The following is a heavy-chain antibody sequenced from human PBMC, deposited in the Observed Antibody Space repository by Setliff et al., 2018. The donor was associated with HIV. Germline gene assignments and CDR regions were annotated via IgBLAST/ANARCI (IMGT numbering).Heavy chain of an antibody. D-gene: IGHD3-10*01. Sequence: AGGSLRLSCAVSGFTFSDYAMTWVRQAQGKGLEWVTTISGSGDTTYYADSVKGRFTISRDNSKNTLFLQMNSLTAEDTAVYYCAKTVFGGWDYYYMDVWGKGTTVTVSS. CDR1: GFTFSDYA. CDR2: ISGSGDTT. CDR3: AKTVFGGWDYYYMDV. J-gene: IGHJ6*03. V-gene: IGHV3-23*01.